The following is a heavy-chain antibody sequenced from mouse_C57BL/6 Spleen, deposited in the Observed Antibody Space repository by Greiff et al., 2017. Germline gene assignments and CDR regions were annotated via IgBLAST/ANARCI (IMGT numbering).Heavy chain of an antibody. CDR3: ARRPPYSNYDY. J-gene: IGHJ2*01. V-gene: IGHV1-26*01. D-gene: IGHD2-5*01. CDR2: INPNNGGT. Sequence: EVQLQQSGPELVKPGASVKISCKASGYTFTDYYMNWVKQSHGKSLEWIGDINPNNGGTSYNQKFKGKATLTVDKSSSTAYMELRSLTSEDSAVYYCARRPPYSNYDYWGQGTTLTVSS. CDR1: GYTFTDYY.